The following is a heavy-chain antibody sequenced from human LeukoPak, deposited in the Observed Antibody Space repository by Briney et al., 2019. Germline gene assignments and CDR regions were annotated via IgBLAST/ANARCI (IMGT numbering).Heavy chain of an antibody. V-gene: IGHV4-34*01. CDR3: ARGGCGGDCYSYAEYFQY. CDR1: GGSFSGYY. D-gene: IGHD2-21*02. CDR2: INHSGST. J-gene: IGHJ1*01. Sequence: PSETLSLTCAVYGGSFSGYYWSWIRQPPGKGLEWIGEINHSGSTNYNPSLKSRLTISVDTSKNQFSLKLSSVTAADTAVYYCARGGCGGDCYSYAEYFQYWGQDTLVSVSS.